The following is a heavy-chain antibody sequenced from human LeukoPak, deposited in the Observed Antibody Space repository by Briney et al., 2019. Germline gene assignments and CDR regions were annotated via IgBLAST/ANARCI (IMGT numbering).Heavy chain of an antibody. Sequence: GGSLRLSCAASGFTFDDYAMHWVRQAPGKGLEWVSGISWNSGSIGYVDSVKGRFTISRDNAKNSLYLQMNSLRAEDTALYYCANDTSGLGNAFDIWGQGTMVTVSS. CDR3: ANDTSGLGNAFDI. D-gene: IGHD6-19*01. J-gene: IGHJ3*02. V-gene: IGHV3-9*01. CDR2: ISWNSGSI. CDR1: GFTFDDYA.